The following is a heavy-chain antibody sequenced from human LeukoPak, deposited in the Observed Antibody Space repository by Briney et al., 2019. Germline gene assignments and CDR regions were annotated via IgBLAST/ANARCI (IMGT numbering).Heavy chain of an antibody. CDR1: RFTFSSYS. CDR2: INSGSSSI. J-gene: IGHJ5*02. CDR3: ARGWVTNNNWFDP. V-gene: IGHV3-21*01. D-gene: IGHD2-21*02. Sequence: PGGSLRLSCAASRFTFSSYSMNWVRQAPGKGLEWVSSINSGSSSIYYADSVKGRFTISRDNAKNFLYLQMNSLRAEDTAVYYCARGWVTNNNWFDPWGQGTLVTVSS.